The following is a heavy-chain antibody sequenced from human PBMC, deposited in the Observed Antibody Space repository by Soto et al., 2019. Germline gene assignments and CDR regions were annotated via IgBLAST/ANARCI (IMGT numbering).Heavy chain of an antibody. D-gene: IGHD1-1*01. CDR2: INPQTGGT. Sequence: ASVEVSCKASGYTFTGYYIHWVREAPGQGLEGMGWINPQTGGTSYAQKFQGRVTLSRDTSINTAYLELSRLRFDDAAVYFCAGKRYKLISYGMDVWGQGTTVTVYS. V-gene: IGHV1-2*02. CDR1: GYTFTGYY. CDR3: AGKRYKLISYGMDV. J-gene: IGHJ6*02.